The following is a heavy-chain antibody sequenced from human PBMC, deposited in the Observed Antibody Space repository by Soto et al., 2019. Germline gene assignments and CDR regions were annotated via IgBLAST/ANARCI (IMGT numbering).Heavy chain of an antibody. D-gene: IGHD6-19*01. J-gene: IGHJ5*02. CDR1: GGSITSGGYY. Sequence: SETLSLTCTVSGGSITSGGYYWNWIRQHPGKGLEWIGYIFYTGTTRYNSALQSRVSISVDSTKNHFSLKLTSVTAADTAVYYCAREPTLFPVALQTAFEPWGPGTLVTVS. CDR3: AREPTLFPVALQTAFEP. V-gene: IGHV4-31*02. CDR2: IFYTGTT.